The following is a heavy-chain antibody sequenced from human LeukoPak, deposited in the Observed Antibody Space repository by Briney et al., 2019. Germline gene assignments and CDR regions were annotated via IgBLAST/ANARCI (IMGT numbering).Heavy chain of an antibody. CDR3: ARDPSDVNPLDL. Sequence: ASVKVSCKASGYTFTTYYMHWVRQAPGQGLEWMGIVNPSVGSTTYAQGFQGRVTMSSDTSTSTLYMELSSLRSEDTAVYYCARDPSDVNPLDLWGQGTMVTVSS. D-gene: IGHD2-2*01. CDR2: VNPSVGST. V-gene: IGHV1-46*01. CDR1: GYTFTTYY. J-gene: IGHJ3*01.